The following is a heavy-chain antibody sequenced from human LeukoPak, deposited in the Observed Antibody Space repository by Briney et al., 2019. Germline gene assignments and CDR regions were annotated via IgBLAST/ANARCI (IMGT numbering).Heavy chain of an antibody. J-gene: IGHJ4*02. CDR1: LGSISSSSYY. Sequence: SETLSLTLTVSLGSISSSSYYGGGIRQPPGKGLEGIGSIYYSGSTYYNPSLKGRVTISVDTSKNQFSLKLSSVTAADTAVYYCARDGGGEPQPFDYWGPRTMVTASS. CDR3: ARDGGGEPQPFDY. CDR2: IYYSGST. D-gene: IGHD3-16*01. V-gene: IGHV4-39*07.